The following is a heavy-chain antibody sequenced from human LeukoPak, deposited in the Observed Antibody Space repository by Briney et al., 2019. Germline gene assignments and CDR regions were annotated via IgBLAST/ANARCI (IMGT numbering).Heavy chain of an antibody. CDR2: ISGDGAKP. CDR1: GFPFSSYA. V-gene: IGHV3-23*01. Sequence: GGSLRLSCAASGFPFSSYAMTWVRQAPGQGLEWVSAISGDGAKPYYADSVKGRFTISRDNSKNTLYLQMNSLGAADTALYYCARERSGGWPFDYWGQRTLVTVSS. J-gene: IGHJ4*02. D-gene: IGHD6-19*01. CDR3: ARERSGGWPFDY.